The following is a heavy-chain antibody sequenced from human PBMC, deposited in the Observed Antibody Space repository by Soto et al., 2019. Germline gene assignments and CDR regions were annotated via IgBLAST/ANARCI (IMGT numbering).Heavy chain of an antibody. CDR2: ISYDGSNK. D-gene: IGHD6-19*01. CDR1: GFTFSSYA. CDR3: ARDRAPTGWALRSGWTDY. Sequence: PGGSLRLSCAASGFTFSSYAMHWVCQAPGKGLEWVAVISYDGSNKYYADSVKGRFTISRDNSKNTLYLQMNSLRAEDTAVYYCARDRAPTGWALRSGWTDYWGQGTLVTVSS. J-gene: IGHJ4*02. V-gene: IGHV3-30-3*01.